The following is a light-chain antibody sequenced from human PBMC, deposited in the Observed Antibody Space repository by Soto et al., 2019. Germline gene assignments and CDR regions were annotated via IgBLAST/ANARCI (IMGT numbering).Light chain of an antibody. Sequence: EIVLTQSPGTLSLSPGERATLSCRASQSVSNSYLAWYQQKPGQAPRLLIYGASSRATGIPDRFSGSGSGTDFTLTNSRLEPEDFAVYYCQQYGSSPRTFGQGTKVEVK. J-gene: IGKJ1*01. CDR1: QSVSNSY. CDR2: GAS. CDR3: QQYGSSPRT. V-gene: IGKV3-20*01.